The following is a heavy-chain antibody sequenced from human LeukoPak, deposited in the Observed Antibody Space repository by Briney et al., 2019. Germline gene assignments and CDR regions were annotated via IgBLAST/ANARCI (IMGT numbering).Heavy chain of an antibody. J-gene: IGHJ6*02. D-gene: IGHD2-2*01. CDR2: INPSSGST. Sequence: ASVKVSCKASGYIFTHYYMHWVRQAPGQGLEWMGIINPSSGSTTYAQKFQGRVTMTTDTSTSTAYMELRSLRSDDTAVYYCARVAGECSSTSCYAGGEDYYYGMDVWGQGTTVTVSS. CDR3: ARVAGECSSTSCYAGGEDYYYGMDV. V-gene: IGHV1-46*01. CDR1: GYIFTHYY.